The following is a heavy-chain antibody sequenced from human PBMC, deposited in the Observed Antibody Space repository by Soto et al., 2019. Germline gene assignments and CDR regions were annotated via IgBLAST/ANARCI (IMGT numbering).Heavy chain of an antibody. Sequence: LXLTCTVSGISVSTSDYYWGWVRQPPGKGLDWIGNIYYSGSTFYNPSLRSRVTISVDTSKNQFSLKLNSVTAADTAVYFCAGFVVPASRNSDFDYWGQGPLVTVSS. D-gene: IGHD2-15*01. CDR1: GISVSTSDYY. CDR2: IYYSGST. V-gene: IGHV4-39*01. CDR3: AGFVVPASRNSDFDY. J-gene: IGHJ4*02.